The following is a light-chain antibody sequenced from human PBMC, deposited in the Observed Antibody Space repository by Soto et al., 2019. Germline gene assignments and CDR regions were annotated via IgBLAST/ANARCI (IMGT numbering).Light chain of an antibody. CDR3: SSYTTSSTYV. Sequence: QSVLTQPASVSGSPGQSITISCTGTSSDVGGYSYISWYQHNPGRAPKLMIYDVSNRPSGVSDRFSGSKSGNTASLTVSRLQAEGEADYYCSSYTTSSTYVFGSGTKVT. CDR2: DVS. J-gene: IGLJ1*01. CDR1: SSDVGGYSY. V-gene: IGLV2-14*03.